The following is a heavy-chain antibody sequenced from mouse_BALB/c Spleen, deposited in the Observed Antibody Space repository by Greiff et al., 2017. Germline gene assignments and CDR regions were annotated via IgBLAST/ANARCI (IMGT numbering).Heavy chain of an antibody. CDR1: GYTFTDYD. CDR3: ANKLRRWYLDV. CDR2: IYPGSGST. Sequence: VQLVQSGPELVKPGASVKMSCKASGYTFTDYDISWVKQRTGQGLEWIGEIYPGSGSTYYNEKFKGKATLTADKSSNTAYMQLSSLTSEDSAVYFCANKLRRWYLDVWGAGTTVTVSS. V-gene: IGHV1-77*01. D-gene: IGHD1-2*01. J-gene: IGHJ1*01.